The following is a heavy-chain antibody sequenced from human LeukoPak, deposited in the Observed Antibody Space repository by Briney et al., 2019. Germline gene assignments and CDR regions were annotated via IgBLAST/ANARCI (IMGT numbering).Heavy chain of an antibody. CDR3: ASGYSYGGHFDY. CDR2: ISAYNGNT. J-gene: IGHJ4*02. D-gene: IGHD5-18*01. V-gene: IGHV1-18*01. CDR1: GYTFTSYG. Sequence: ASVKVSCKASGYTFTSYGISWVRQAPGQGLEGMGWISAYNGNTNYAQKLQGRVTMTTDTSTSTAYMELRSLRSDDTAVYYCASGYSYGGHFDYWGQGTLVTVSS.